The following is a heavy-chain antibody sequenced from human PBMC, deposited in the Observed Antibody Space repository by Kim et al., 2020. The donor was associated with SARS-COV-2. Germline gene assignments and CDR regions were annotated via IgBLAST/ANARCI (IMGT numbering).Heavy chain of an antibody. CDR2: INPSGGST. D-gene: IGHD2-21*02. Sequence: ASVKVSCKASGYTFTSYYMHWVRQAPGQGLEWMGIINPSGGSTSYAQKFQGRVTMTRDTSTSTVYMELSSLRSEDTAVYYCARPHGGGGDPDAFDIWGQGTMVTVSS. CDR3: ARPHGGGGDPDAFDI. CDR1: GYTFTSYY. V-gene: IGHV1-46*01. J-gene: IGHJ3*02.